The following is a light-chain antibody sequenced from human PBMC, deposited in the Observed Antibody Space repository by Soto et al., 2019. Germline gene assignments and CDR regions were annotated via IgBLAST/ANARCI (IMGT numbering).Light chain of an antibody. Sequence: QPASVSGSPGQSITISCTGTSSDVGGNKYVSWYQQYPGKVPKLLINKVSNRPSGVSNRFSGSKSGNTASLTISGLLAEDEADYFCTSSTSDSLYVFGTGTKLTVL. V-gene: IGLV2-14*01. CDR2: KVS. CDR1: SSDVGGNKY. CDR3: TSSTSDSLYV. J-gene: IGLJ1*01.